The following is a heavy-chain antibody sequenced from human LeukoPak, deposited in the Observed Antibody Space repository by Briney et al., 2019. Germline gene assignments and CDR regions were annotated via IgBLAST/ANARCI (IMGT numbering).Heavy chain of an antibody. J-gene: IGHJ4*02. V-gene: IGHV3-23*01. D-gene: IGHD5-12*01. Sequence: GGSLRLSCAASGFTFSSYAMSWFRQAPGKGLEWVSAISGSGGSTYYADSVKGRFTISRDNSKNTLYLQMNSLRAEDTAVYYCAKDLSGYSGYDLDFWGQGTLVTVSS. CDR2: ISGSGGST. CDR3: AKDLSGYSGYDLDF. CDR1: GFTFSSYA.